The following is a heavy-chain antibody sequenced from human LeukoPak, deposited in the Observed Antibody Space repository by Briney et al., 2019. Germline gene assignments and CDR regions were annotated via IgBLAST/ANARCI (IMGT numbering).Heavy chain of an antibody. V-gene: IGHV3-7*01. CDR2: IKQDGSEK. CDR1: GFTFRSYW. J-gene: IGHJ5*02. D-gene: IGHD3-3*01. CDR3: ARGRGLTIFGVVSWFDP. Sequence: GGSLRLSCAASGFTFRSYWMSWVRQAPGKGLEWVANIKQDGSEKYYVDSVKGRFTISRDNAKNSLYLQMNSLRAEDTPVYYCARGRGLTIFGVVSWFDPWGQGTLVTVSS.